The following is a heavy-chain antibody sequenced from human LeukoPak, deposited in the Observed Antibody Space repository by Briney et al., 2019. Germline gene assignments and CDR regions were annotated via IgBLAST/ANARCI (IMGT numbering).Heavy chain of an antibody. CDR2: INHSGST. J-gene: IGHJ4*02. CDR3: ARGLLCPTNWGRCRDY. D-gene: IGHD7-27*01. Sequence: PGGSLRLSCAASGFTFSSYSMNWVRQPPGKGLEWIGEINHSGSTNYNPSLKSRVTISVDTSKNQFSLKLSSVTAADTAVYYCARGLLCPTNWGRCRDYWGQGTLVTVSS. V-gene: IGHV4-34*01. CDR1: GFTFSSYS.